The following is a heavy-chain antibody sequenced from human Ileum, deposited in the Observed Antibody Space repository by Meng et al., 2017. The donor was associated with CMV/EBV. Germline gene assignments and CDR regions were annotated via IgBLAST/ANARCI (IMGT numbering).Heavy chain of an antibody. V-gene: IGHV3-74*01. J-gene: IGHJ4*02. CDR1: GFTFSSYW. D-gene: IGHD5-24*01. CDR3: ATAGNYRLDT. Sequence: GGSLRLSCEASGFTFSSYWMHWVRQAPGKGLVWVSRINPGGSTTNYAGSVKGRFSISRDNAKNTLYLQMNGLRADDTAVYYCATAGNYRLDTWGQGTLVTVSS. CDR2: INPGGSTT.